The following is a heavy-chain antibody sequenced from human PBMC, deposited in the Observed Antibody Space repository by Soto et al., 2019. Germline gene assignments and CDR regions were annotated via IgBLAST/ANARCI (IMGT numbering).Heavy chain of an antibody. J-gene: IGHJ6*02. CDR1: GFTFSSYA. D-gene: IGHD6-13*01. V-gene: IGHV3-30-3*01. CDR3: ARDRIAAAGTGGPYYYYGMDV. CDR2: ISYDGSNK. Sequence: GGSLRLSCAASGFTFSSYAMHWVRQAPGKGLEWVAVISYDGSNKYYADSVKGRFTISRDNSKNTLYLQMNSLRAEDTAVYYCARDRIAAAGTGGPYYYYGMDVWGQGTTVTVSS.